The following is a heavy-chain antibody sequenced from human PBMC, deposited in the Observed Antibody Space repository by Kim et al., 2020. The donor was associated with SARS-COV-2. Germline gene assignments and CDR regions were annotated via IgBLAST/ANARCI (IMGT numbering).Heavy chain of an antibody. V-gene: IGHV3-23*01. D-gene: IGHD3-10*01. J-gene: IGHJ1*01. CDR2: RT. Sequence: RTYYADSVTGRSTIYRDTSRNTLYLQMNSLRAEDTAVYYCARALRGCLWFWGQGTLVTVSS. CDR3: ARALRGCLWF.